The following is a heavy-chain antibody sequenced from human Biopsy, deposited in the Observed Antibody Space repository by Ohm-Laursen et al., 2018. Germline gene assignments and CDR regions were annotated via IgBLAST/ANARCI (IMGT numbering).Heavy chain of an antibody. Sequence: SLRLSCSASEFPFSSYAMNWVRQAPGKGLEWVSTIGGSGGRGTYYADYVRGRFTISRDNSKNTLYLQMNSLRAEDTAMYYCARPTNARAGGAPFDIWGQGTMVTVSS. CDR2: IGGSGGRGT. V-gene: IGHV3-23*01. CDR1: EFPFSSYA. D-gene: IGHD1-1*01. J-gene: IGHJ3*02. CDR3: ARPTNARAGGAPFDI.